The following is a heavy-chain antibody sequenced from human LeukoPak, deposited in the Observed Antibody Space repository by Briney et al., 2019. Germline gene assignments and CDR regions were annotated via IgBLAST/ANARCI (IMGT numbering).Heavy chain of an antibody. CDR1: GFTFTTYA. J-gene: IGHJ6*02. CDR2: IGTAGDS. D-gene: IGHD2-2*01. CDR3: ARAHIVVPAVGSRNYYYYYGMDV. V-gene: IGHV3-13*01. Sequence: GGSLRLSCAASGFTFTTYAMHWVRQATGKGLEWVSAIGTAGDSYYPGSVKGRFTISRENAKNSLYLQMNSLRAGDTAVYYCARAHIVVPAVGSRNYYYYYGMDVWGQGTTVTVSS.